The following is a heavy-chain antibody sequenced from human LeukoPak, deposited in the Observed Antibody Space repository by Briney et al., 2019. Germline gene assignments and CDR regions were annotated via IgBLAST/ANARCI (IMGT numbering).Heavy chain of an antibody. CDR2: ISAYNGNT. Sequence: ASVKVSCKASGYTFTSYGISWVRQAPGQGLEWMGWISAYNGNTNYAQKLQGRVTMTTDTSTSTAYMELRSLRSDDTAVYYCARLQTYYYDSSGYYGAFDIWGQGTMVAVSS. J-gene: IGHJ3*02. D-gene: IGHD3-22*01. CDR3: ARLQTYYYDSSGYYGAFDI. V-gene: IGHV1-18*01. CDR1: GYTFTSYG.